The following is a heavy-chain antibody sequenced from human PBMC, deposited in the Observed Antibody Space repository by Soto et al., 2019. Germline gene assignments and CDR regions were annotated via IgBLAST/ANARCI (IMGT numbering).Heavy chain of an antibody. J-gene: IGHJ6*02. CDR2: INHSGST. D-gene: IGHD4-17*01. CDR3: ARLATVTTAYYYYGMDV. CDR1: GGSFSGYY. V-gene: IGHV4-34*01. Sequence: SETLSLTCAVYGGSFSGYYWSWIRQPPGKGLEWIGEINHSGSTNYNPSLKSRVTISVDTSKNQFSLKLSSVTAADTAVYYCARLATVTTAYYYYGMDVWGQGTTVTVSS.